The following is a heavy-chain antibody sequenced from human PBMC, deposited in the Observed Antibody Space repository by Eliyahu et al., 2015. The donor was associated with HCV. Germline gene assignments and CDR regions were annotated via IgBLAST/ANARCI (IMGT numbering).Heavy chain of an antibody. V-gene: IGHV4-61*02. D-gene: IGHD2-15*01. CDR2: IYLSGTT. CDR3: AKDRPNDSSCRGCAFDI. J-gene: IGHJ3*02. Sequence: QVQLQESGPGLVKPSQTLSLTCTVSGGSISXSTXYWNWXRQPAGGGLEWIGQIYLSGTTKYNPSLKSRATISVDTSKNQFSLILSSVTATDTAVYFCAKDRPNDSSCRGCAFDIWGQGTMVTVSS. CDR1: GGSISXSTXY.